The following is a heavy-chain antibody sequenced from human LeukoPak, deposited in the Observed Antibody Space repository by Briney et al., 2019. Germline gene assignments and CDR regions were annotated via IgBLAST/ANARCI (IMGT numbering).Heavy chain of an antibody. D-gene: IGHD6-6*01. J-gene: IGHJ5*02. Sequence: ASVKVSCKASGYTFTGYYMHWVRQAPGQGLEWMGWINPNSGGTNYAQKFQGRVTMTRDTSISTAYMELSRLRSDDTAVYYCARPQYSSSLGNWFDPWGQGTLVTVSS. CDR2: INPNSGGT. V-gene: IGHV1-2*02. CDR1: GYTFTGYY. CDR3: ARPQYSSSLGNWFDP.